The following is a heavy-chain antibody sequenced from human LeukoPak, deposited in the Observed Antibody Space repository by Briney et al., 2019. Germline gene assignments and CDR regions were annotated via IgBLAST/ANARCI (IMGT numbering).Heavy chain of an antibody. D-gene: IGHD2-2*01. V-gene: IGHV1-69*13. CDR1: GYTFTSYG. CDR3: ARDLVPAGDYYYYGMDV. J-gene: IGHJ6*02. Sequence: SVKVSCKASGYTFTSYGISWVRQAPGQGLEWMGGIIPIFGTANYAQKFQGRVTITADESTSTAYMELSSLRSEDTAVYYCARDLVPAGDYYYYGMDVWGQGTTVTVSS. CDR2: IIPIFGTA.